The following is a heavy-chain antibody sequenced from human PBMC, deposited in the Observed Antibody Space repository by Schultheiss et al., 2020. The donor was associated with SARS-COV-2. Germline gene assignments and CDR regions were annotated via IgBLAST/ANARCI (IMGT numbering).Heavy chain of an antibody. D-gene: IGHD1-1*01. V-gene: IGHV3-21*01. J-gene: IGHJ6*02. Sequence: GGSLRLSCAASGFTFDDYAMHWVRQAPGKGLVWVSSISSSSSYIYYADSVKGRFTISRDNAKNSLYLQMNSLRAEDTAVYYCARSPPLRNGGMDVWGQGTTVTVSS. CDR3: ARSPPLRNGGMDV. CDR1: GFTFDDYA. CDR2: ISSSSSYI.